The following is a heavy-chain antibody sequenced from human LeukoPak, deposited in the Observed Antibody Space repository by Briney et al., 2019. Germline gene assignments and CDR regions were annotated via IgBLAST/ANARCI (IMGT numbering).Heavy chain of an antibody. D-gene: IGHD3-22*01. CDR2: INHSGST. CDR1: GGSFSGYY. V-gene: IGHV4-34*01. Sequence: SETLSLTCAVYGGSFSGYYWSWIRQPPGKGLEWIGEINHSGSTNYNPSLKSRVTISVDTSKNQFSLKLSSVTAADTAVYYCARALDSSGYPFDYRGQGTLVTVSS. CDR3: ARALDSSGYPFDY. J-gene: IGHJ4*02.